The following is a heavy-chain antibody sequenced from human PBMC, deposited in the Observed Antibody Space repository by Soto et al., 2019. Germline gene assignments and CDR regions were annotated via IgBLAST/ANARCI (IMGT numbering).Heavy chain of an antibody. CDR1: GFTFSGYW. J-gene: IGHJ4*02. D-gene: IGHD3-22*01. CDR3: ARSFRGLYYYDSSPHFDY. V-gene: IGHV3-74*01. CDR2: INSDGSST. Sequence: QSGGSLRLSCAASGFTFSGYWMHWVRQAAGEGLVWVSRINSDGSSTSYADSVKGRFTISRDNAKNTLYLQMNSLRAEDTAVYYCARSFRGLYYYDSSPHFDYWGQGTLVTVSS.